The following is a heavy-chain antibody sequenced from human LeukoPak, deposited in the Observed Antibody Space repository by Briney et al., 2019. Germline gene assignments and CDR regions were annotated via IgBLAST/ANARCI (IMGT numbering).Heavy chain of an antibody. Sequence: SVKVSCKASGGTFSSYAISWVRQAPGQGLEWMGGIIPIFGTANYAQKFQGRVTITADESTSTAYMELSSLRSEDTAVYYCARDPIVGATVTAFDIWGQGTMVTVSS. CDR3: ARDPIVGATVTAFDI. CDR1: GGTFSSYA. CDR2: IIPIFGTA. D-gene: IGHD1-26*01. V-gene: IGHV1-69*13. J-gene: IGHJ3*02.